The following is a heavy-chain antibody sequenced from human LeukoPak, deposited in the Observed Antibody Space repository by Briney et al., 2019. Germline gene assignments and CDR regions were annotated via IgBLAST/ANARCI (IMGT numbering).Heavy chain of an antibody. V-gene: IGHV4-59*08. D-gene: IGHD6-13*01. Sequence: WETLTLSCTVSGFSFSSYWMSWIRQPPGKGLEWIGYIYYSGSTNYNPSLKSRVAISVDTSKNQFSLKLSSVTAADTAVYYCARLTPGSIAAAGRGAFDIWGQGTMVTVSS. CDR2: IYYSGST. CDR3: ARLTPGSIAAAGRGAFDI. J-gene: IGHJ3*02. CDR1: GFSFSSYW.